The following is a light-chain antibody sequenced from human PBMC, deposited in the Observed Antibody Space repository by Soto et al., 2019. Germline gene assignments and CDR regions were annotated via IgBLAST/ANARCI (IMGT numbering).Light chain of an antibody. CDR2: GAS. V-gene: IGKV3-20*01. CDR3: QQYDRTPPT. CDR1: QSVNSNY. J-gene: IGKJ1*01. Sequence: EIVLTQSPGTLSLSPGDRATLSCRASQSVNSNYLAWYQRKPGQAPRLLIYGASNRATDIPYRFSASGSGTDFTLTITRLEAEDFAVYYCQQYDRTPPTFGQVTKVEVQ.